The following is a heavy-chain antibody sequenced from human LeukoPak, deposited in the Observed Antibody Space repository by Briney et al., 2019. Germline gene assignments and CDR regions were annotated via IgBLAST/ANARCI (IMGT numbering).Heavy chain of an antibody. CDR3: ARVPRLGKSGWHIEGDYFDY. Sequence: GRSLRLSCAASGFTFSTYAMHWVRQAPGKGLEWAAVISYDGNNKDYGDSVKGRFTISRDNSKNTLYLEMNSLIPGDTAVYYCARVPRLGKSGWHIEGDYFDYWGQGTLVTVSS. D-gene: IGHD2-21*01. CDR2: ISYDGNNK. J-gene: IGHJ4*02. CDR1: GFTFSTYA. V-gene: IGHV3-30-3*01.